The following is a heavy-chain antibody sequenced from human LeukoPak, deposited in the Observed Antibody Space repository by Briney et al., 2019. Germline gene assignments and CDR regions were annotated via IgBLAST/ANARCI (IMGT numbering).Heavy chain of an antibody. CDR1: GFTFSDHY. CDR2: TRNKANSYTT. CDR3: ASLAYLDY. J-gene: IGHJ4*02. Sequence: GGSLRLSCAASGFTFSDHYMDWVRQAPGKGLEWVGRTRNKANSYTTEYAASVKGRFTISRDDSKNSLYLQMNSLKTEDTAVYYYASLAYLDYWGQGTLVTVSS. V-gene: IGHV3-72*01. D-gene: IGHD3-3*02.